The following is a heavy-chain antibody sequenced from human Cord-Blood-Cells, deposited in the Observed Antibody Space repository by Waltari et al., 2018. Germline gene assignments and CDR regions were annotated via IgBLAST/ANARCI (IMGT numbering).Heavy chain of an antibody. J-gene: IGHJ4*02. CDR1: GGPFSSDA. CDR3: AREPDKDGYFDY. V-gene: IGHV1-69*09. D-gene: IGHD3-9*01. Sequence: QVQLVQSGAEVKKPGSSVKVSCQASGGPFSSDAISWVRQAPGQGLEWMGRIIPILGIANYAQKFQGRVTITADKSTSTAYMELSSLRSEDTAVYYCAREPDKDGYFDYWGQGTLVTVSS. CDR2: IIPILGIA.